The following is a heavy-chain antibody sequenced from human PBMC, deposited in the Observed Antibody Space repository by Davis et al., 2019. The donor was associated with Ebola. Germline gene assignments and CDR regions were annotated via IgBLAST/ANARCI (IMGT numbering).Heavy chain of an antibody. V-gene: IGHV4-61*09. Sequence: PSETLSLTCTVSGGSISSGSYYWSWIRQPAGKGLEWIGHIYTSGSTNYNPSLKSRVTISVDTSKNQFSLKLSSVTAADTAVYYCARELYGDYVNWFDPWGQGTLVTVSS. CDR3: ARELYGDYVNWFDP. J-gene: IGHJ5*02. D-gene: IGHD4-17*01. CDR2: IYTSGST. CDR1: GGSISSGSYY.